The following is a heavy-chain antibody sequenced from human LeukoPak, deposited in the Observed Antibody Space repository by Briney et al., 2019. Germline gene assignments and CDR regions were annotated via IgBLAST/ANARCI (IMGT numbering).Heavy chain of an antibody. Sequence: SVKVSCKASGGTFSSYAISWVRQAPGQGLEWMGVIIPIFGTANYAQKFQGRVTITADESTSTAYMELSSLRSEDTAVYYCASTVVPANDGAFDIWGQGTMVTVSS. V-gene: IGHV1-69*13. D-gene: IGHD2-2*01. CDR1: GGTFSSYA. CDR2: IIPIFGTA. J-gene: IGHJ3*02. CDR3: ASTVVPANDGAFDI.